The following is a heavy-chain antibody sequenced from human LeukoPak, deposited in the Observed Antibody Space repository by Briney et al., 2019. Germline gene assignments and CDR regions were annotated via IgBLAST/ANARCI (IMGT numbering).Heavy chain of an antibody. CDR1: GFSLSSYS. D-gene: IGHD2-2*01. CDR2: ISGSSYYI. Sequence: GGSLRLSCAASGFSLSSYSFNWVRQAPGKGLEWVSSISGSSYYIYYADSVRGRFTISRDNAKNSLYLQMNSLRADDTAMYYCARDSSQRTPNWFDPWGQGTLVTVSS. J-gene: IGHJ5*02. V-gene: IGHV3-21*01. CDR3: ARDSSQRTPNWFDP.